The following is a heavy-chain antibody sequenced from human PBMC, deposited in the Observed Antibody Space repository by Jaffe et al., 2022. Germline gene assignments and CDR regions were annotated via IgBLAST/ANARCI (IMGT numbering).Heavy chain of an antibody. CDR3: ARSVVVVPAGPYGGYDY. J-gene: IGHJ4*02. V-gene: IGHV1-69*05. CDR1: GGTFSSYA. D-gene: IGHD2-2*01. Sequence: QVQLVQSGAEVKKPGSSVKVSCKASGGTFSSYAISWVRQAPGQGLEWMGGIIPIFGTANYAQKFQGRVTITTDESTSTAYMELSSLRSEDTAVYYCARSVVVVPAGPYGGYDYWGQGTLVTVSS. CDR2: IIPIFGTA.